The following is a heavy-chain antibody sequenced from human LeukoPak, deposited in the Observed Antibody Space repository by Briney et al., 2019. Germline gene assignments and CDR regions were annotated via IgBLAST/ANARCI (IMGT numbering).Heavy chain of an antibody. CDR2: IYSGGST. J-gene: IGHJ4*02. Sequence: GGSLRLSCAASGLTVSSNYMSWVRQAPGKGLEWVSVIYSGGSTYYADSVQSRFTISRDNSKNTLYLKMNSLRAEDTAVYYCARGGGKMATIFDYWGQGTLVTVSS. D-gene: IGHD5-24*01. CDR3: ARGGGKMATIFDY. CDR1: GLTVSSNY. V-gene: IGHV3-53*01.